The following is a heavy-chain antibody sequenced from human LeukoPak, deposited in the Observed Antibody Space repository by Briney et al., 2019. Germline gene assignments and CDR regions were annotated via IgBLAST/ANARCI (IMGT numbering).Heavy chain of an antibody. CDR1: GGTFTIYA. CDR3: ARSFCSSTSCYGASYYYYYMDV. V-gene: IGHV1-69*06. Sequence: GASVKVSCTASGGTFTIYAISWVRQAPGQGLEWMGRIIPIFGTANYAQKFQGRVTITADKSTSTAYMELSSLRSEDTAVYYCARSFCSSTSCYGASYYYYYMDVWGKGTTVTVSS. CDR2: IIPIFGTA. J-gene: IGHJ6*03. D-gene: IGHD2-2*01.